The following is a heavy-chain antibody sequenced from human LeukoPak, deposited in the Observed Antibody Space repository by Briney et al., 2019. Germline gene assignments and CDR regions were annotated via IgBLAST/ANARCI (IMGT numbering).Heavy chain of an antibody. V-gene: IGHV3-72*01. CDR2: SRNKASSYTT. D-gene: IGHD1-14*01. Sequence: GGSQRLSCAASGFKFSDHYIDWVRQAPGKGLEWVGRSRNKASSYTTEYAASVEGRFTISRDVSESSLYLQMNSLRTEDTAVYYCTTFTVYDPWGQGTLVTVSS. CDR1: GFKFSDHY. J-gene: IGHJ5*02. CDR3: TTFTVYDP.